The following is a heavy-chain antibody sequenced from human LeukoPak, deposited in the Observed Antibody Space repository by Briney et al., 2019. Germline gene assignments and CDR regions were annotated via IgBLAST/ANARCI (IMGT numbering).Heavy chain of an antibody. CDR2: IGSYAGDT. Sequence: EASVKVSCKATSYISWVRQAPGQGLEWMGWIGSYAGDTYYAQKFQGRVTVTADTSSSTAYMELRSLRSDDTAVYYCARDFWNFDDSRGYYRDFDSWGQGTLVTVSS. J-gene: IGHJ5*01. CDR1: TSY. V-gene: IGHV1-18*01. D-gene: IGHD3-22*01. CDR3: ARDFWNFDDSRGYYRDFDS.